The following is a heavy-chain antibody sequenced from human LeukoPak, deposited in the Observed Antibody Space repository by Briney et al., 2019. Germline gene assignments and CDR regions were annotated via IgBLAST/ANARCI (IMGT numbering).Heavy chain of an antibody. CDR1: GYSFTSFD. V-gene: IGHV1-8*01. CDR2: MNPNSGNR. Sequence: ASVKVSCKASGYSFTSFDINWVRPASGQGLAWMGWMNPNSGNRGYAQKFQGRVTMTRNTSINTAYMELSSLRSEDTAMYYCARVTRYYYGMDVWGQGTTVTVSS. D-gene: IGHD1-14*01. J-gene: IGHJ6*02. CDR3: ARVTRYYYGMDV.